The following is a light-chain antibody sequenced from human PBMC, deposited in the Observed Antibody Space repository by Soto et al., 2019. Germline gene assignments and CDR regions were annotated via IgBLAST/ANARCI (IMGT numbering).Light chain of an antibody. Sequence: EIVLTQSPGTLSLSPGERATLSCRASQSVRSNLAWYQQKPGQAPRLLIYGASTRATDVPDRFSGSGSGADFTLSISRLEPEDFAVYYCQQYGSSPPRTFGQGTKVDIK. CDR3: QQYGSSPPRT. J-gene: IGKJ1*01. CDR1: QSVRSN. CDR2: GAS. V-gene: IGKV3-20*01.